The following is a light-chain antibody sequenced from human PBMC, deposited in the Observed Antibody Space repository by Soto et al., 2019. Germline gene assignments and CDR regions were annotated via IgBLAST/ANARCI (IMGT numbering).Light chain of an antibody. CDR3: QQDHSWPPRT. Sequence: EIVMTQSPATLSVSPGEGVTLSCRASQTVPSRIAWYQQKPGQAPSLLIYGASTRATGVPDRFSGTGSGTEFTLSISCRKSEEYAVHSCQQDHSWPPRTFGQGTRLEI. CDR2: GAS. V-gene: IGKV3-15*01. J-gene: IGKJ5*01. CDR1: QTVPSR.